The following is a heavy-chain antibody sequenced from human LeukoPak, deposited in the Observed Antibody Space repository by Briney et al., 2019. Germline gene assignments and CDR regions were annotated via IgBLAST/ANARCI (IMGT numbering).Heavy chain of an antibody. CDR3: AREGGYSYGYPGDAFDI. V-gene: IGHV3-21*01. J-gene: IGHJ3*02. CDR1: GFTFSSYS. CDR2: ISSSSSYI. D-gene: IGHD5-18*01. Sequence: PGGSLRLSCAASGFTFSSYSMNWVRLAPGKGLEWVSSISSSSSYIYYADSVKGRFTISRDNAKNSLYLQMNSLRAEDTAVYYCAREGGYSYGYPGDAFDIWGQGTMVTVSS.